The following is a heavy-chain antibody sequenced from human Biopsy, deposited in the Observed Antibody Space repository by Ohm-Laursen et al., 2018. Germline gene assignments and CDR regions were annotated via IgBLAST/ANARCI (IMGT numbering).Heavy chain of an antibody. V-gene: IGHV4-59*08. CDR3: AKHGSGWTGDDALHI. D-gene: IGHD6-19*01. J-gene: IGHJ3*02. CDR1: GGSISGSS. Sequence: TLSLTCTVSGGSISGSSWSWIRQAPGRGLEWVGYISYSGSTSNNPSLKSRITISVDTSKNQISLEVTSVTAADTAVYYCAKHGSGWTGDDALHIWGQGTMVTVSS. CDR2: ISYSGST.